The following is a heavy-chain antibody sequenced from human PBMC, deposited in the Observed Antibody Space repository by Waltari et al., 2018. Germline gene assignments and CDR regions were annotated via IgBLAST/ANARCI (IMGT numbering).Heavy chain of an antibody. Sequence: QVQLQESGPGLVKPSQTLSLTCTVSGVSISSGDDHWNWIRQPPGKGLEWIGYGYYSWSTYYNPSLKSLLTISVDTSKNQFYLHLNSVTAADTAVYYCARADYYYDKNWFDPWGQGTPVTVSS. V-gene: IGHV4-30-4*08. CDR3: ARADYYYDKNWFDP. CDR1: GVSISSGDDH. CDR2: GYYSWST. J-gene: IGHJ5*02. D-gene: IGHD3-22*01.